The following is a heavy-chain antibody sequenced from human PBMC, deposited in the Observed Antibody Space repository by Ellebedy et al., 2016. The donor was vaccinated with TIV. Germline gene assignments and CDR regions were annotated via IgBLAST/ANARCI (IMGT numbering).Heavy chain of an antibody. CDR2: FDPEDGET. CDR1: EYTLTELS. V-gene: IGHV1-24*01. CDR3: ATGTDIVVVPAAMRRAGYYYYGMDV. Sequence: AASVKVSCKVSEYTLTELSMHWVRQAPGKGLEWMGGFDPEDGETIYAQKFQGRVTMTEDTSTDTAYMELSSLRSEDTAVYYCATGTDIVVVPAAMRRAGYYYYGMDVWGQGTTVTVSS. D-gene: IGHD2-2*01. J-gene: IGHJ6*02.